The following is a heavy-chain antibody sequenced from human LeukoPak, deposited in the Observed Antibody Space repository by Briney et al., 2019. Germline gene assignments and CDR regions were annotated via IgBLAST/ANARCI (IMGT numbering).Heavy chain of an antibody. J-gene: IGHJ3*02. V-gene: IGHV4-59*01. CDR3: AKSNGYGLVDI. Sequence: SETLSLTCTVSGGSLRNYYWSWLRQPPGKGLEGIGYMYYRGRTNYNPSLKRRVTILVDKSKKGFSLRLTSVTAADTALYYCAKSNGYGLVDIWGQGTMVTVSS. CDR2: MYYRGRT. D-gene: IGHD3-10*01. CDR1: GGSLRNYY.